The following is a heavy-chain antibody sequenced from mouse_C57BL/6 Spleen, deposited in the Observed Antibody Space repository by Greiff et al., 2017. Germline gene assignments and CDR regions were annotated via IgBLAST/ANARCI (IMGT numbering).Heavy chain of an antibody. CDR3: ARTMDGYDGFAY. CDR2: ISSGSSTI. Sequence: EVQLVESGGGLVKPGGSLKLSCAASGFTFSDYGMHWVRQAPEKGLEWVAYISSGSSTIYYADTVKGRFTISGDNAKNTLFLQMTSLRSEDTAMYYCARTMDGYDGFAYWGQGTLVTVSA. CDR1: GFTFSDYG. V-gene: IGHV5-17*01. J-gene: IGHJ3*01. D-gene: IGHD2-2*01.